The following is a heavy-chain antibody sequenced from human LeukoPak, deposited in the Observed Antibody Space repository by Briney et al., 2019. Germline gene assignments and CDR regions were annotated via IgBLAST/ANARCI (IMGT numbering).Heavy chain of an antibody. D-gene: IGHD3-22*01. V-gene: IGHV3-23*01. CDR1: GFTFSSSA. CDR3: SSGPGKTGKYYFDY. J-gene: IGHJ4*02. CDR2: ISGSGGST. Sequence: PGGSLRLSCAASGFTFSSSAMSWVRQAPGKGLEWVSSISGSGGSTYYADSVKGRFTISRDSSKNTLYLQMNSLRVEDTAVYYCSSGPGKTGKYYFDYWGQGNLVTVSS.